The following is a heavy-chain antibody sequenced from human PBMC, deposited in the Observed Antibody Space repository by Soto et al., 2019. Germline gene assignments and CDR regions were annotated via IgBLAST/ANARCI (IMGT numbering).Heavy chain of an antibody. J-gene: IGHJ6*03. Sequence: QVQLLQSGAEVKKPGASVKVSCKASGYTFTNYGNTWVRQAPGQGLEWMGWISAYNGDTHYTQRLQGRVTMTTDTTTSTAYRELRGLRSDDTAVYYWARVRQLVGDFYDYMDVWGKGTTVTVSS. CDR2: ISAYNGDT. V-gene: IGHV1-18*01. CDR3: ARVRQLVGDFYDYMDV. CDR1: GYTFTNYG. D-gene: IGHD6-6*01.